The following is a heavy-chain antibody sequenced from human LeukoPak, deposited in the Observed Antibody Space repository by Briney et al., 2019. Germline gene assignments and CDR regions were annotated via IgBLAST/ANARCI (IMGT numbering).Heavy chain of an antibody. Sequence: PGGSLRLSCAASGFTFDDYAMHWVRQGPGKSLEWVSLINENGDIAYYGDSVRGRFTVSRDNAKNSLYLQMNSLRAEDTAVYYCARAGGYSDFDYWGQGTLVTVSS. D-gene: IGHD3-22*01. CDR3: ARAGGYSDFDY. CDR2: INENGDIA. CDR1: GFTFDDYA. J-gene: IGHJ4*02. V-gene: IGHV3-43*02.